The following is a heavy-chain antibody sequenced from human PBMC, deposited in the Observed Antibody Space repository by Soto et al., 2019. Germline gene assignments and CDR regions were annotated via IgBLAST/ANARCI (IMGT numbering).Heavy chain of an antibody. CDR1: GYTFTGYY. V-gene: IGHV1-2*04. J-gene: IGHJ4*02. CDR3: VRYWLKGTISVYFDY. Sequence: ASVKVSSKASGYTFTGYYMQWVRQAPGQGLEWMGWINPNSGGTNYAQKFQGWVTMTRDTSISTAYMELSRLRSDDTAVYYCVRYWLKGTISVYFDYWGQLTLVPVSS. CDR2: INPNSGGT. D-gene: IGHD1-1*01.